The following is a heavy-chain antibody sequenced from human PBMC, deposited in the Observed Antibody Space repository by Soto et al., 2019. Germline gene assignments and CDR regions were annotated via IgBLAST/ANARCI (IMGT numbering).Heavy chain of an antibody. J-gene: IGHJ6*02. V-gene: IGHV1-8*01. CDR3: ARTDGDLDV. Sequence: QVQLVQSGAEVKKPGASVKVSCKASGYTFSSYDINWVRQATGQGLEWMGWMNPKSGHTGSAQKFQGRVTMTGDTSISTAYMELSSLRSEDTAIYYCARTDGDLDVWGQGTTVTVSS. CDR2: MNPKSGHT. D-gene: IGHD4-17*01. CDR1: GYTFSSYD.